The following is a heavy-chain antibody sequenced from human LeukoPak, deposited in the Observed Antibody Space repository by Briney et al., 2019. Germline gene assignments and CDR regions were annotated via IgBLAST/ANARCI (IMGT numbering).Heavy chain of an antibody. CDR1: GGSISSGDYY. CDR2: IYYSGST. Sequence: SETLSLTCTVSGGSISSGDYYWSWIRQPPGTGLEWIGYIYYSGSTYYNPSLKSRVTISVDTSKNQFSLKLSSVTAADTAVYYCARDQGGDSGYGLDYWGQGTLVTVSS. D-gene: IGHD3-22*01. V-gene: IGHV4-30-4*01. CDR3: ARDQGGDSGYGLDY. J-gene: IGHJ4*02.